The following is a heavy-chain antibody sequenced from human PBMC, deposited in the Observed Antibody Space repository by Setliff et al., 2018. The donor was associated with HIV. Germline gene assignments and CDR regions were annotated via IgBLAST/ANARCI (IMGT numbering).Heavy chain of an antibody. D-gene: IGHD6-19*01. CDR1: GGSISSSNW. J-gene: IGHJ3*02. V-gene: IGHV4-4*02. Sequence: SETLSLTCAVSGGSISSSNWWSWVRQPPGKGLEWIGEIYHSGRTNYNPSLKSRVTISVDKSKNQFSLKLKSVTAADTAVYYCARVAVAGTTFDVFDIWGQGTMVTVSS. CDR2: IYHSGRT. CDR3: ARVAVAGTTFDVFDI.